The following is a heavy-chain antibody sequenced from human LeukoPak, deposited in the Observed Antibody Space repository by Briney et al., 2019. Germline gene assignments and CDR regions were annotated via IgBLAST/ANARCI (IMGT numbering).Heavy chain of an antibody. D-gene: IGHD6-13*01. CDR1: GFTFSTYS. CDR3: SSWPHDDY. Sequence: GGSLRLSCAASGFTFSTYSMKWVRQAPGKGLEWVSYISSSSGTIYYADSVKGRFTISRDNAKNSLYLQMNSLRVEDTAVYYCSSWPHDDYWGQGTLVTVAS. V-gene: IGHV3-48*04. CDR2: ISSSSGTI. J-gene: IGHJ4*02.